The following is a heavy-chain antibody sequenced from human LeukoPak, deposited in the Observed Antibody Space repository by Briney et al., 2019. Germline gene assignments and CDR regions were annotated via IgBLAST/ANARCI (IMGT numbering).Heavy chain of an antibody. V-gene: IGHV1-69*02. D-gene: IGHD3-3*01. CDR1: GGTFSSYT. Sequence: SVKVSCKASGGTFSSYTIGWVQQAPGQGLEWMGRIIPILGIANYAQKFQGRVTITADKSTSTAYMELSSLRSEDTAVYYCAGTFTIFGVVTTTDPTPYYYYYYIDVWGKRTTVTVSS. CDR2: IIPILGIA. J-gene: IGHJ6*03. CDR3: AGTFTIFGVVTTTDPTPYYYYYYIDV.